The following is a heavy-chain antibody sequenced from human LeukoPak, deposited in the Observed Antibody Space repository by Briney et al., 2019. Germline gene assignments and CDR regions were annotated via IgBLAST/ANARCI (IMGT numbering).Heavy chain of an antibody. Sequence: PGRSLRLSCAASGFTLTNYDINWVRQAPGKGLEWVSSLTSSSYTYYADSVKGRFTISRDIAKNSLYLQMNSLRAEDTAVYYCARSESSYFDYWGQGTLVTVSS. J-gene: IGHJ4*02. CDR2: LTSSSYT. CDR1: GFTLTNYD. D-gene: IGHD1-26*01. CDR3: ARSESSYFDY. V-gene: IGHV3-69-1*01.